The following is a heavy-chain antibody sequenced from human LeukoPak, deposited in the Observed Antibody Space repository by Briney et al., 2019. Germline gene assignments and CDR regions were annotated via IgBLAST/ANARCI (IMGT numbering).Heavy chain of an antibody. V-gene: IGHV3-30*18. J-gene: IGHJ4*02. CDR2: ISYDGGNK. CDR1: GFTFSSYG. CDR3: AKDLSGYYFDY. Sequence: GGSLRLSCAASGFTFSSYGMHWVRQAPGKGLEWVAVISYDGGNKYYADSVKGRFTISRDNSKNTLYLQMNSLRAEDTAVYYCAKDLSGYYFDYWGQGTLVTVSS. D-gene: IGHD1-26*01.